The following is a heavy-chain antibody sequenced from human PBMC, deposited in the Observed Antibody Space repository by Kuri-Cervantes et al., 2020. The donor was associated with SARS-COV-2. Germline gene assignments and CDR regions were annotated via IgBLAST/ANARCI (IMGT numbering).Heavy chain of an antibody. J-gene: IGHJ4*02. CDR2: ISSSSSYV. V-gene: IGHV3-21*01. Sequence: LSLTCAASGFTFSSYAMNWVRQAPGKGLEWVSSISSSSSYVYYADSVKGRFTISRDNAKNSLYLQMNSLRAEDTAVYYCAREVSGGSLDYWGQGTLVTVSS. CDR1: GFTFSSYA. CDR3: AREVSGGSLDY. D-gene: IGHD3-16*01.